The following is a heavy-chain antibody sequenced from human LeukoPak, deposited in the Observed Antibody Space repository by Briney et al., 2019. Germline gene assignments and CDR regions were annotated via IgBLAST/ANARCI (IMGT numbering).Heavy chain of an antibody. J-gene: IGHJ4*02. V-gene: IGHV1-8*01. D-gene: IGHD4-17*01. CDR2: MNPNSGNT. Sequence: ASVKVSCKASGYTFTSYGISWVRQATGQGLEWMGWMNPNSGNTGYAQKFQGRVTMTRNTSISTAYMELSSLRSEDTAVYYCARVDGDYIFLFDYWGQGTLVTVSS. CDR1: GYTFTSYG. CDR3: ARVDGDYIFLFDY.